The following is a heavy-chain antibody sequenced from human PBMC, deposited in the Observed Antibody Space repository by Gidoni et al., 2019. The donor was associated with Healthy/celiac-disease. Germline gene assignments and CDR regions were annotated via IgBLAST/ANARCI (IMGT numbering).Heavy chain of an antibody. Sequence: QVQLVQSGAEVKKPGASVKVSCKASGYTFTSYDMHWVRQAPGQRLEWMGWINAGNGNTKYSQKFQGRVTITRDTSASTAYMELSSLRSEDTAVYYCARDLNRGYYDSSGYPDYWGQGTLVTVSS. CDR1: GYTFTSYD. CDR3: ARDLNRGYYDSSGYPDY. V-gene: IGHV1-3*01. CDR2: INAGNGNT. D-gene: IGHD3-22*01. J-gene: IGHJ4*02.